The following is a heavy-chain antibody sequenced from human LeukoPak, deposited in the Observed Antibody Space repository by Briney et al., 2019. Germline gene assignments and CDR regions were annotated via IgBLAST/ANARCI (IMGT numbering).Heavy chain of an antibody. V-gene: IGHV1-69*13. J-gene: IGHJ3*02. CDR3: ARPQEVYQLRDAFDI. CDR2: IIPIFGTA. Sequence: EASVKVSCKASGGTFSSYAISWVRQAPGQGLEWMGGIIPIFGTANYAQKFQGRVTITADESTSTAYMELSSLRSEDTAVYYCARPQEVYQLRDAFDIWGQGTMVTVSS. CDR1: GGTFSSYA. D-gene: IGHD2-2*01.